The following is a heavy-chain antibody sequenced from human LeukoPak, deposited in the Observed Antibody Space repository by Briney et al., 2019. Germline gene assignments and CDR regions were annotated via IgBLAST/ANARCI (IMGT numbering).Heavy chain of an antibody. CDR2: IISIFGTA. CDR3: ASPPDCSSTSCHPRNNYMDV. Sequence: CSVKVTCKACGGTYSSYANSGVRQAPGQGLEWMGGIISIFGTANIAQKFQGRVTITADEYTSTAYMELSSLRSEDTVVYYCASPPDCSSTSCHPRNNYMDVWGKGTTVTVSS. CDR1: GGTYSSYA. D-gene: IGHD2-2*01. J-gene: IGHJ6*03. V-gene: IGHV1-69*13.